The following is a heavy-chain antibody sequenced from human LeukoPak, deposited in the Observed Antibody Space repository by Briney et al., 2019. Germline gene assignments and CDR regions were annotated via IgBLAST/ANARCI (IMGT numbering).Heavy chain of an antibody. D-gene: IGHD5-18*01. J-gene: IGHJ4*02. CDR1: GFTFSSYW. V-gene: IGHV3-74*01. CDR3: GRGEDTAMAPGY. CDR2: IINDGSST. Sequence: GGSLRLSCAASGFTFSSYWMHWVRQAPGKGLVWVSRIINDGSSTSYVDSVKGRFTISRDNAKNTLYLQMNSLRAEDRAVYYCGRGEDTAMAPGYGGQGTLVTVSS.